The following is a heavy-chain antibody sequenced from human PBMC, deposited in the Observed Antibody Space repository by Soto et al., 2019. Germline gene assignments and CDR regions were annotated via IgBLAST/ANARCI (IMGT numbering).Heavy chain of an antibody. Sequence: QVQLQESGPGLVKPSQTLSLTCTVSGGSISSGGYYWSWIRQHPGKGLEWIGYIYYSGSTYYNPSLKSRVNISVDTSKNQFSLKLSSVTAADTAVYYCARVGVYCSGGSCYSDRRFDPWGHGALVTVS. V-gene: IGHV4-31*03. J-gene: IGHJ5*02. CDR1: GGSISSGGYY. CDR3: ARVGVYCSGGSCYSDRRFDP. CDR2: IYYSGST. D-gene: IGHD2-15*01.